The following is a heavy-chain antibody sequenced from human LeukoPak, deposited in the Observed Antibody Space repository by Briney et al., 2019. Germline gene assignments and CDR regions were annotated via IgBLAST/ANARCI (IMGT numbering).Heavy chain of an antibody. CDR1: GYFFPGSW. V-gene: IGHV5-51*01. J-gene: IGHJ1*01. CDR2: IYPGDSDT. CDR3: ARLQWQNDDRYFQY. D-gene: IGHD6-19*01. Sequence: HGESLKISCQGSGYFFPGSWIVWVRQMPGKGLEWMGIIYPGDSDTRYSPSFQGQVTITADRSTNSAYLEWDNLKTSDTAKYYCARLQWQNDDRYFQYWGQGTLVIVSS.